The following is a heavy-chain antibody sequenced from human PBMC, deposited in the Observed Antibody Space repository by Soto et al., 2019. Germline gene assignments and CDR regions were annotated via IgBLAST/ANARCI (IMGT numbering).Heavy chain of an antibody. CDR3: ARNESSNIYGMDV. J-gene: IGHJ6*02. CDR1: GFTFRSYS. Sequence: EVQLVESGGGLVKPGGSLRLSCAASGFTFRSYSMNWVRQAPGKGLEWVSSISSSSFSINYADSVKGRFSISRDNAQNSLHLQMNNLRAADTAVYYCARNESSNIYGMDVWGQGTTVTVSS. CDR2: ISSSSFSI. V-gene: IGHV3-21*01. D-gene: IGHD6-6*01.